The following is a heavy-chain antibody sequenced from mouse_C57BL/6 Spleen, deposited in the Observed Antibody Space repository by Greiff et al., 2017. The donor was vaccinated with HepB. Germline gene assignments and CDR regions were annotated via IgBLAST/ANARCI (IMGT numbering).Heavy chain of an antibody. V-gene: IGHV5-16*01. Sequence: EVKLVESEGGLVQPGSSMKLSCTASGFTFSDYYMAWVRQVPEKGLEWVANINYDGSSTYYLDSLKSRFIISRDNAKNILYLQMSSLKSEDTATYYCARDGYYRYIDVWGTGTTVTVSS. D-gene: IGHD2-2*01. CDR1: GFTFSDYY. CDR2: INYDGSST. J-gene: IGHJ1*03. CDR3: ARDGYYRYIDV.